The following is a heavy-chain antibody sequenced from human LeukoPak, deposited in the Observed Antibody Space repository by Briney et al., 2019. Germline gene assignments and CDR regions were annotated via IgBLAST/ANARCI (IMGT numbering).Heavy chain of an antibody. J-gene: IGHJ4*02. V-gene: IGHV3-30*02. CDR3: AKSPLRTRILLDY. D-gene: IGHD3-3*01. Sequence: AGGSLRLSCAASGFTFSSYGMHWVRQAPGKGLEWVAFIHDDGSKKYHADSVKGRFTISRDNSKNTLYLQMNSLRADDTAVYYCAKSPLRTRILLDYWGQGTLVTVSS. CDR2: IHDDGSKK. CDR1: GFTFSSYG.